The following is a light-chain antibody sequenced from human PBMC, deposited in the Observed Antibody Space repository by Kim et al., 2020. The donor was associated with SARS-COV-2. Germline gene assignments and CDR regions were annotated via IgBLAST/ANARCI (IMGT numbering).Light chain of an antibody. CDR3: QAWDNSIYVV. V-gene: IGLV3-1*01. CDR2: QNR. J-gene: IGLJ2*01. CDR1: KLGNKY. Sequence: VSPGQTVSITCSGDKLGNKYACWYQQKAGQSPVLVSYQNRKRPSGIPERFSGSNAGNTATLTISGTQAVDEADYYCQAWDNSIYVVFGGGTQLTVL.